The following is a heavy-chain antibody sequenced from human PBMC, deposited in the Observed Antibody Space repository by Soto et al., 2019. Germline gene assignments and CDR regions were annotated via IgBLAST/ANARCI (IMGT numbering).Heavy chain of an antibody. CDR3: ARVAY. J-gene: IGHJ4*02. CDR1: GFSFSSDS. V-gene: IGHV3-21*01. CDR2: ISSSGSFM. Sequence: PGGSLRLSCAASGFSFSSDSMGWVRQAPGKGLEWVSSISSSGSFMNYADSVKGRFTISRDNAQNSLFLQMNTLRPEDTAMYYCARVAYWGPGTQVTVSS.